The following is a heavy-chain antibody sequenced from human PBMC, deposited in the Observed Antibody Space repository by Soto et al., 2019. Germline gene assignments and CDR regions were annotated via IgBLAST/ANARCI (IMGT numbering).Heavy chain of an antibody. J-gene: IGHJ4*02. Sequence: QVQLVQSGAEVKKPGSSVKVSCKASGGTFSSYTISWVRQAPGQGLEWLGRIIPILGIANYAQKFQGRVTINADKSTSTAYMEGSSLTSEDTAGYYCARDGSGTTGTTRYWGQGNPVT. V-gene: IGHV1-69*08. CDR2: IIPILGIA. D-gene: IGHD1-1*01. CDR3: ARDGSGTTGTTRY. CDR1: GGTFSSYT.